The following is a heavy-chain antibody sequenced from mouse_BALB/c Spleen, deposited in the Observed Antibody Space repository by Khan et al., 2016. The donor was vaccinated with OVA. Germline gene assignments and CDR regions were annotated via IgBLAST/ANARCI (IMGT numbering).Heavy chain of an antibody. Sequence: VQLKQSGPGLVKPSQSLSLTCTATGYSITSEYVWNWIRQPPGNILEWIGYINYSGNTRFNPYLKSRTSITRDTSTNPSFLQLNSLTTEDTATYFYESKDYCYSAPFPYWGQGTLVTVSA. CDR1: GYSITSEYV. V-gene: IGHV3-2*02. CDR3: ESKDYCYSAPFPY. D-gene: IGHD2-12*01. J-gene: IGHJ3*01. CDR2: INYSGNT.